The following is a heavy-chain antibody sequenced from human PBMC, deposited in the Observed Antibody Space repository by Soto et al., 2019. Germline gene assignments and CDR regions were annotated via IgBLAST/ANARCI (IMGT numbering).Heavy chain of an antibody. V-gene: IGHV4-30-2*01. J-gene: IGHJ5*02. CDR1: GGYISRGVFS. D-gene: IGHD7-27*01. CDR2: IYHSGST. Sequence: QLQLQESGSGLVNPSQPLSLTCSVSGGYISRGVFSWIWIRQPPGKGLEWIGYIYHSGSTYYNPSLKSRVTISVDRSKNQFSLKLSSVTAADTAVYYCARVPGPWGQGTLVTVSS. CDR3: ARVPGP.